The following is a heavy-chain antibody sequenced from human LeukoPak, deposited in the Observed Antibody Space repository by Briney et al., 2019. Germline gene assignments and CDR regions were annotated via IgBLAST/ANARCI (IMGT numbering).Heavy chain of an antibody. CDR2: ISGSGGST. D-gene: IGHD3-3*01. CDR1: GFTFSSYA. Sequence: SGGSLRLSCAASGFTFSSYAMSWVRQAPGKGLEWVSAISGSGGSTYYADSVKGRFTISRDNSKNTLYLQMNSLRAEDTAVYYCAKRVLGFWSGLLSDYMDVWGKGTTVTVSS. J-gene: IGHJ6*03. CDR3: AKRVLGFWSGLLSDYMDV. V-gene: IGHV3-23*01.